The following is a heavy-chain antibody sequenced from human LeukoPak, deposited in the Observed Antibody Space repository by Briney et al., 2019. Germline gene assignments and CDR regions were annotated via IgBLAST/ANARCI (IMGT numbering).Heavy chain of an antibody. CDR3: ATSADLYDYVWGSYRLDD. CDR2: FDPEDGET. D-gene: IGHD3-16*02. J-gene: IGHJ4*02. V-gene: IGHV1-24*01. Sequence: ASVKVSCKVSGYTLTELSMHWVRQAPGKGLEWMGGFDPEDGETIYAQKFQGRVTMTEDTSTDTAYMELSSLRSEDTAVYYCATSADLYDYVWGSYRLDDWGQGTLVTVSS. CDR1: GYTLTELS.